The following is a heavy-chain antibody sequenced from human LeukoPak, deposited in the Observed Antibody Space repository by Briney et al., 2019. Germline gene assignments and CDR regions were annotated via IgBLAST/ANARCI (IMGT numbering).Heavy chain of an antibody. V-gene: IGHV3-23*01. J-gene: IGHJ5*02. CDR2: ISGSGGST. CDR1: GFTFSSYA. CDR3: AKHSAGTRGNWFDP. D-gene: IGHD1-1*01. Sequence: GGSLRLSCAASGFTFSSYAMSWVRQAPGKGLEWDSAISGSGGSTYYADSVKGRFTISRDNSKNTLYLQMNSLRAEDTAVYYCAKHSAGTRGNWFDPWGQGTLVTVSS.